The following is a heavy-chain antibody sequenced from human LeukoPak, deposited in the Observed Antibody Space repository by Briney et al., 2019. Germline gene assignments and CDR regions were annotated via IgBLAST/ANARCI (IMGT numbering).Heavy chain of an antibody. J-gene: IGHJ4*02. CDR3: ARLVVVTAIASYYFDY. Sequence: GESLKISCKGSGYIFTSYWIGWVRQMPGKGLEWMGIIYPGDSDTRYSPSFQGQVTISADKSISTAYLQWSSLKASDTAMYYCARLVVVTAIASYYFDYWGQGTLVTVSS. V-gene: IGHV5-51*01. CDR1: GYIFTSYW. D-gene: IGHD2-21*02. CDR2: IYPGDSDT.